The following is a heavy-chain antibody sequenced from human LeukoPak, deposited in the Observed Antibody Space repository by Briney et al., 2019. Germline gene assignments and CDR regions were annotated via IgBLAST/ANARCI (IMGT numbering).Heavy chain of an antibody. J-gene: IGHJ6*03. Sequence: SETLSLTCTVSGGSISSYYWSWIRQPPGKGLEWIGCIYYSGSTNYNPSLKSRVTISVDTSKNQFSLKLSSVTAADTAVYYWARTRADYYYYYMDVWGKGTTVTVSS. V-gene: IGHV4-59*08. CDR2: IYYSGST. CDR1: GGSISSYY. CDR3: ARTRADYYYYYMDV.